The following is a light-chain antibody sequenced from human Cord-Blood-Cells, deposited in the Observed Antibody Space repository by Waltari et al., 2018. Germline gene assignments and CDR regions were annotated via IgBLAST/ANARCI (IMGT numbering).Light chain of an antibody. V-gene: IGKV1-6*01. CDR3: LQDYNYPYT. CDR1: QGIRND. CDR2: AAS. Sequence: AIQMTQSSSSLSASVGDRVTITGRARQGIRNDLGWYQQKPGKAPKRLIYAASSLQSGVPSRFSGSGSGTDFTLTISSLQPEDFATYYCLQDYNYPYTFGQGTKLEIK. J-gene: IGKJ2*01.